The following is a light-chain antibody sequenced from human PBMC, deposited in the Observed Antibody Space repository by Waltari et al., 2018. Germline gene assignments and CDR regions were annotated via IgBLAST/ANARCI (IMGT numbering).Light chain of an antibody. CDR3: QQYNHRPYT. CDR2: DTS. Sequence: DIQMTQSPSSLSASVGDRVTLTCQASQDASNYLSWYQQKPGKAPKVLIYDTSSVETGAPARFRGSGCGRDFTYTFSSLQPEDIGTYYCQQYNHRPYTLGQGTKLEIK. J-gene: IGKJ2*01. V-gene: IGKV1-33*01. CDR1: QDASNY.